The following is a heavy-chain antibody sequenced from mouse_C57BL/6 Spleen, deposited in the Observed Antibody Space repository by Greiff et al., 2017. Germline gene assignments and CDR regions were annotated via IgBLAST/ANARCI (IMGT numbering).Heavy chain of an antibody. V-gene: IGHV1-55*01. J-gene: IGHJ1*03. CDR1: GYTFTSYW. Sequence: QVQLQQPGAELVKPGASVKMSCKASGYTFTSYWITWVKQSPGQGLEWIGDIYPGSGSTTYNEKFKSKATLTVEPSSRPAYMQLRSLTSEDSAVYDCARSSNCNWYFDVWCTGTTVTVSS. CDR2: IYPGSGST. D-gene: IGHD4-1*01. CDR3: ARSSNCNWYFDV.